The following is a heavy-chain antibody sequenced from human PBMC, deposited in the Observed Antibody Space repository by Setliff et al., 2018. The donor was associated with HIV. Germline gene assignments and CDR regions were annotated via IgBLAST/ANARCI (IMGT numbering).Heavy chain of an antibody. CDR1: GYTFTDYY. J-gene: IGHJ4*02. Sequence: SVKVSCKVSGYTFTDYYLHWVRQAPGQGLEWMGGIIPIFGTTNYAQKFQGRVTITTDESTTTAYMELSSLRSEGTALYYCAGSILTGYYTFGADYWGQGTLVTVSS. CDR2: IIPIFGTT. CDR3: AGSILTGYYTFGADY. D-gene: IGHD3-9*01. V-gene: IGHV1-69*05.